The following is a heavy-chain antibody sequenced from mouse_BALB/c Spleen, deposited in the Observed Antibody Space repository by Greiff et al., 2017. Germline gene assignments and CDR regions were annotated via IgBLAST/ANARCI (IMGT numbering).Heavy chain of an antibody. Sequence: EVQLVESGGGLVKPGGSLKLSCAASGFTFSSYGMSWVRQTPDKRLEWVATISSGGSYTYYPDSVKGRFTISRDNAKNTLYLQMSSLKSEDTAMYYCARHENYGSSPYYYAMDYWGQGTSVTVSS. CDR3: ARHENYGSSPYYYAMDY. J-gene: IGHJ4*01. D-gene: IGHD1-1*01. CDR1: GFTFSSYG. V-gene: IGHV5-6*01. CDR2: ISSGGSYT.